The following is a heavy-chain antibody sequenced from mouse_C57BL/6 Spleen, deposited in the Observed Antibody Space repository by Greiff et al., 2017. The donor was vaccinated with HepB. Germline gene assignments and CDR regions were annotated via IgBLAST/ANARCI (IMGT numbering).Heavy chain of an antibody. J-gene: IGHJ4*01. CDR1: GYTFTDYN. Sequence: EVKLMESGPELVKPGASVKIPCKASGYTFTDYNMDWVKQSHGKSLEWIGDINPNNGGTIYNQKFKGKATLTVDKSSSTAYMELRSLTSEDTAVYYCARKAIRRGAMDYWGQGTSVTVSS. V-gene: IGHV1-18*01. CDR2: INPNNGGT. CDR3: ARKAIRRGAMDY.